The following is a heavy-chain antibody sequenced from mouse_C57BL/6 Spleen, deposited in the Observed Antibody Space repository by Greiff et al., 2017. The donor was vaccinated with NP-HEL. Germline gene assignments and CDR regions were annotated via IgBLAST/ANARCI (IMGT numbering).Heavy chain of an antibody. CDR1: GYAFSSYW. D-gene: IGHD2-5*01. Sequence: QVQLKESGAELVKPGASVKISCKASGYAFSSYWMNWVKQRPGKGLEWIGQIYPGDGDTNYNGKFKGKATLTADKSSSTAYMQLSSLTSEDSAVYSCARGGGYSNYYWYFDVWGTGTTVTVSS. CDR3: ARGGGYSNYYWYFDV. J-gene: IGHJ1*03. V-gene: IGHV1-80*01. CDR2: IYPGDGDT.